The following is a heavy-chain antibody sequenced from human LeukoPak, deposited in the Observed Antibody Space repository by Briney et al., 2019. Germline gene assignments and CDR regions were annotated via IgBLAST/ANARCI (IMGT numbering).Heavy chain of an antibody. V-gene: IGHV3-23*01. CDR1: GFTFSSYA. D-gene: IGHD2-15*01. Sequence: PGGSLSLSCAASGFTFSSYAMSWVRQAPGKGLEWVSAISGSGGSTYYADSVNGRFTISRDNSKNTLYLQMNSLRAEDTAVYYCAKDIARGSSSHSPLYAFDIWGQGTMVTVSS. CDR2: ISGSGGST. CDR3: AKDIARGSSSHSPLYAFDI. J-gene: IGHJ3*02.